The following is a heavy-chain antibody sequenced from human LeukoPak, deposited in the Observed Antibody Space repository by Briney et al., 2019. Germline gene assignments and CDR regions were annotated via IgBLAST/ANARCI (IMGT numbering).Heavy chain of an antibody. V-gene: IGHV4-34*01. D-gene: IGHD3-10*01. CDR2: INHSGST. CDR3: AREYYYGSGTNWFDP. J-gene: IGHJ5*02. Sequence: SETLSLTCAVYGGSFSGYYWSWIRQPPGKGLEWIGEINHSGSTNYNPSLKSRVTISVDTSKNQFSLKLSSVTAADTAVYYCAREYYYGSGTNWFDPWGQGTLVTVSS. CDR1: GGSFSGYY.